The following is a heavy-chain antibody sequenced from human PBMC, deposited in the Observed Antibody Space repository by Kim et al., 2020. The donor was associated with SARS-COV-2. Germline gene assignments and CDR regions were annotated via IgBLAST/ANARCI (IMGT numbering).Heavy chain of an antibody. D-gene: IGHD3-16*01. CDR2: INSDGSST. CDR3: VRGTRWGAPYYFDF. J-gene: IGHJ4*02. V-gene: IGHV3-74*01. Sequence: GGSLRLSCAASGFTFSSYWMDWVRQAPGKGLVWVSRINSDGSSTHYADSVKGRFTISRDNAKNTLYLQMNSLRAEDTAVFYCVRGTRWGAPYYFDFWRQGPLLTVSS. CDR1: GFTFSSYW.